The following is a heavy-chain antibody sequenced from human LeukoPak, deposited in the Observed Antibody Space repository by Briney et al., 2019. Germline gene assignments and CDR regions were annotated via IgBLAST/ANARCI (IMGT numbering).Heavy chain of an antibody. CDR2: INPSGGST. CDR3: ARESLFGESKKQWLPWYGY. V-gene: IGHV1-46*01. Sequence: ASVKVSCKASGYTFTSYYMHWVRQAPGQGLEWMGIINPSGGSTSYAQKFQGRVTMIRDTSTSTVYMELSSLRSEDTAVYYCARESLFGESKKQWLPWYGYWGQGTLVTVSS. D-gene: IGHD6-19*01. CDR1: GYTFTSYY. J-gene: IGHJ4*02.